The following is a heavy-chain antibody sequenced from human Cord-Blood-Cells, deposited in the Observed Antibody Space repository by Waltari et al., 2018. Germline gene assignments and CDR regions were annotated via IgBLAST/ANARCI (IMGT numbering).Heavy chain of an antibody. CDR3: ARGLLEVYYYYMDV. J-gene: IGHJ6*03. D-gene: IGHD1-1*01. CDR1: GGSFSGYS. V-gene: IGHV4-34*01. Sequence: QVQLQQWGAGLLKPSETLSLTCAVHGGSFSGYSWSWIRPPPGKGLEWIGEINHSGSTNYNPSLKSRVTISVDTSKNQFSLKLSSVTAADTAVYYCARGLLEVYYYYMDVWGKGTTVTVSS. CDR2: INHSGST.